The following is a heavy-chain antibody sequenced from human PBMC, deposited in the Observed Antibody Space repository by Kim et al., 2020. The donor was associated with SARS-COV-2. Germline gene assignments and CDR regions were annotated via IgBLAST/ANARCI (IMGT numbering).Heavy chain of an antibody. Sequence: SVKVSCKASGGTFSSYAISWVRQAPGQGLEWMGGMVPSCGTANYAQKFQGRVTITADESTSTAYMELSSLRSEDTAVYYCARAGYIVVVPAAKLGGMDVWGQGTTVTVSS. D-gene: IGHD2-2*01. CDR1: GGTFSSYA. J-gene: IGHJ6*02. V-gene: IGHV1-69*13. CDR3: ARAGYIVVVPAAKLGGMDV. CDR2: MVPSCGTA.